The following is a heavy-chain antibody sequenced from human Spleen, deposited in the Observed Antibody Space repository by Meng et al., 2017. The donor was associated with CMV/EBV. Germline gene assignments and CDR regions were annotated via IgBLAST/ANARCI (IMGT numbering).Heavy chain of an antibody. CDR1: GFTLSTYW. CDR2: IKQEGSDK. D-gene: IGHD3-3*01. CDR3: ARSSRGYSADV. V-gene: IGHV3-7*01. J-gene: IGHJ6*02. Sequence: GESMKISCAASGFTLSTYWMNWVRQAPGKGLEWETNIKQEGSDKYYVDSVKGRFTIARDNAKNSLYLQMNSLRAEDTAVYYCARSSRGYSADVWGQGTTVTVSS.